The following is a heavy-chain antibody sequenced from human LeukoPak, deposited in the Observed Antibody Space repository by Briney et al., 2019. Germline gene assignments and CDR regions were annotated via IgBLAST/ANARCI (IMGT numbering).Heavy chain of an antibody. V-gene: IGHV4-59*01. Sequence: SETLSLTCTVSGGSISSYHWSWIRQPPGKGLEWIGYIYYSGSTNYNPSLKSRVTISVDTSKNQFSLKLSSVTAADTAVYYCARYCGGDCRNYDAFDIWGQGTMVTVSS. D-gene: IGHD2-21*02. CDR2: IYYSGST. CDR1: GGSISSYH. J-gene: IGHJ3*02. CDR3: ARYCGGDCRNYDAFDI.